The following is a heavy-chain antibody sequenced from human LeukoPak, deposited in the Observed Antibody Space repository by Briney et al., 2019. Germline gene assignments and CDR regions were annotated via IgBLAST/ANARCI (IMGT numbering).Heavy chain of an antibody. CDR2: ISGSGGST. CDR1: GFTFSSYA. Sequence: GGSLRLSCAASGFTFSSYAMSWVRQAPGKGLEWVSAISGSGGSTYYADSVKGRFTISRDNSKNTLYLQMNSLRAEDTAVYYCAKFDRAYSSGWTHFDYWGQGTLVTVSS. D-gene: IGHD6-19*01. J-gene: IGHJ4*02. CDR3: AKFDRAYSSGWTHFDY. V-gene: IGHV3-23*01.